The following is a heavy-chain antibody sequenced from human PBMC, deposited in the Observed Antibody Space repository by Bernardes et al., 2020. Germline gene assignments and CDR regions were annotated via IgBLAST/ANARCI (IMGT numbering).Heavy chain of an antibody. D-gene: IGHD2-2*01. V-gene: IGHV3-23*01. CDR3: AKDASPAAISWFDP. Sequence: GGSLRLSCAASGFTFGSYAMSWVRQAPGKGLEWVSSISGSGTTRYADSVKGRFTISRDNSKKTLYLQMSSLRAEDTAVYYCAKDASPAAISWFDPWGQGTLVTV. CDR1: GFTFGSYA. J-gene: IGHJ5*02. CDR2: ISGSGTT.